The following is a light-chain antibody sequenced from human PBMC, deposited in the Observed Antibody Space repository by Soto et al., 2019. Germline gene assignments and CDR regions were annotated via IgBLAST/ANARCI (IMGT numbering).Light chain of an antibody. V-gene: IGKV3-11*01. Sequence: EIVLTQSPATLSLSPGERATLSCRASQSVSSYLAWYQQKPGQAPRLLIDDASNRSTAIPARFSGSGSGTDFSPTISSLVPEAFAVYYCQQRSNWPPYTFGQGTKLEIK. CDR3: QQRSNWPPYT. J-gene: IGKJ2*01. CDR1: QSVSSY. CDR2: DAS.